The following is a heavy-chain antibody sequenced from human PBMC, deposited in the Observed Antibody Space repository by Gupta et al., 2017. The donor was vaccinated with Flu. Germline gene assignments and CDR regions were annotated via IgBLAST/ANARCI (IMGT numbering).Heavy chain of an antibody. CDR1: GYTFDSYG. CDR2: ISVYSGNT. CDR3: AREAHHREHFDY. V-gene: IGHV1-18*01. D-gene: IGHD1-26*01. Sequence: QVQLVQSGTEVKKPGASVKVSCKTSGYTFDSYGVTWVRQAPGQGLEWMGWISVYSGNTNYAQKFQGRVTMTTDTSTTTAYMELTSLRSDDTAVYYCAREAHHREHFDYWGQGTLVTVSS. J-gene: IGHJ4*02.